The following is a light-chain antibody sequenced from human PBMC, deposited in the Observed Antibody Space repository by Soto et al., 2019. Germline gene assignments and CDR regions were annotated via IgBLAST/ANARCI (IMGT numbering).Light chain of an antibody. CDR3: QQRSNWPPT. J-gene: IGKJ1*01. Sequence: EIVLTQSPATLSLSPGERATLSCRASQSVSSYLAWYQQKPGQAPRLLIYDASNRATGIPARFSGSGSGTDFTLTSSSLEPEDFAVYYGQQRSNWPPTFGQGTKVEIK. CDR2: DAS. CDR1: QSVSSY. V-gene: IGKV3-11*01.